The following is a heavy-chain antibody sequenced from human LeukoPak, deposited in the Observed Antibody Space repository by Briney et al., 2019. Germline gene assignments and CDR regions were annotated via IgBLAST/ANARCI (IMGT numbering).Heavy chain of an antibody. Sequence: SETLSLTCTVSGRSISIYYWSWLRHPPGKGLEWVGYIYYSGRNNYNRSLKSRVTISVDTSKNQFSLKLSSVTAADTAVYYCARARYYYDSSGFPPLQLHAFDIWGQGTMVTVSS. D-gene: IGHD3-22*01. CDR1: GRSISIYY. J-gene: IGHJ3*02. CDR3: ARARYYYDSSGFPPLQLHAFDI. V-gene: IGHV4-59*01. CDR2: IYYSGRN.